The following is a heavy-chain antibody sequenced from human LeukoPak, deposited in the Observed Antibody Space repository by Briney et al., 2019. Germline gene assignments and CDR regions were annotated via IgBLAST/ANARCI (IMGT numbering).Heavy chain of an antibody. J-gene: IGHJ4*02. D-gene: IGHD2/OR15-2a*01. CDR1: GYTFTSYD. V-gene: IGHV1-8*01. Sequence: GASVKVSCKASGYTFTSYDINWVRQATGQGLEWMGWMNPNSGNTGYAQKLQGRVTMTRNTSISTAYMELSSLRSEDTAVYYCATLSRDARASFDYWGQGTLVTVSS. CDR3: ATLSRDARASFDY. CDR2: MNPNSGNT.